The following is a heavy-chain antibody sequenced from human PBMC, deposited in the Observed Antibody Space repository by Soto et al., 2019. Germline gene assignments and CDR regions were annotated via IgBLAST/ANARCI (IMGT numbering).Heavy chain of an antibody. CDR2: IYYSGST. Sequence: SEALSLTCTVSGGSISSGGYHLSWIRQHPGKGLEWIGYIYYSGSTYYNPSLKSRVTISVDTSKNQFSLKLSSVTTADTAVYYCARTHEGSCSPWGQGTLVTVSS. V-gene: IGHV4-31*03. J-gene: IGHJ5*02. CDR1: GGSISSGGYH. CDR3: ARTHEGSCSP. D-gene: IGHD2-15*01.